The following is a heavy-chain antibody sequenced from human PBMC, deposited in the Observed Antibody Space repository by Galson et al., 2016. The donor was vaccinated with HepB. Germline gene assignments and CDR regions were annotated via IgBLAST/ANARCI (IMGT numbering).Heavy chain of an antibody. CDR3: ARDSGYCSGGSCYGDAFDV. CDR2: IRQDGNEK. V-gene: IGHV3-7*01. D-gene: IGHD2-15*01. CDR1: GFSFTNHW. Sequence: SLRLSCAASGFSFTNHWMTWVRQAPGKGLEWVANIRQDGNEKYHAEFVKGRFTISRDNAKNSLYLQMSGLRPEDTAVYYCARDSGYCSGGSCYGDAFDVWGQGAMVTFSS. J-gene: IGHJ3*01.